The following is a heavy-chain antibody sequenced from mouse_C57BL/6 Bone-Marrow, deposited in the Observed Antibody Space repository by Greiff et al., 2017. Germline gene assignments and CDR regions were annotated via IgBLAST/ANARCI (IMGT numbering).Heavy chain of an antibody. CDR3: ARGSSSFDY. Sequence: QVHVKQSGAELARPGASVKLSCKASGYTFTSYGISWVKQRTGQGLEWIGEIYPRSGNTHYNEKFKGKATLTADKSSSTAYMELRSLTSEDSAVYFCARGSSSFDYWGQGTTLTVSS. CDR1: GYTFTSYG. J-gene: IGHJ2*01. D-gene: IGHD1-1*01. V-gene: IGHV1-81*01. CDR2: IYPRSGNT.